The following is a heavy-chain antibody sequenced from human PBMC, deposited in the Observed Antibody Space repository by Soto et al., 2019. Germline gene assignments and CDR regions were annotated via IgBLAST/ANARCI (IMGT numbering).Heavy chain of an antibody. V-gene: IGHV1-69*13. CDR2: IIPIFGTA. CDR3: ARVGMRAARPFGMDV. J-gene: IGHJ6*02. CDR1: GGTFSSYA. D-gene: IGHD6-6*01. Sequence: SVKVSCKASGGTFSSYAISWVRQAPGQGLEWMGGIIPIFGTANYAQKFQGRVTITADESTSTAYMELSSPRSEDPAVYYCARVGMRAARPFGMDVWGQGTTVTVSS.